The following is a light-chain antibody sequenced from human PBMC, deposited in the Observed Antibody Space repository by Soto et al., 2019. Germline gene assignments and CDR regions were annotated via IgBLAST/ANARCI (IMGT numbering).Light chain of an antibody. CDR3: QQSYSTPLT. CDR2: AAS. Sequence: DIQMTQSPSSLSASVEARVIITCRASQSISSYLNWYKQKPGKAPKLLSYAASSLQSGVPSRFSGSGSGTDFTLTISSLKPEDFATYYCQQSYSTPLTFGGGTKVDIK. J-gene: IGKJ4*01. V-gene: IGKV1-39*01. CDR1: QSISSY.